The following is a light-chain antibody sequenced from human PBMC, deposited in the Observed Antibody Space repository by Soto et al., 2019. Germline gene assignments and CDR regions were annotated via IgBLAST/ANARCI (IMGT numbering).Light chain of an antibody. V-gene: IGKV3-20*01. CDR2: GAS. J-gene: IGKJ5*01. CDR3: QQYGSSPIT. CDR1: QSVSSSY. Sequence: EIVLTQSPGTLSLSPGERATLSCRASQSVSSSYLAWYQQKPGHAPRLLIYGASSRATGIPDRFSGSGSGTGFTLTISRLEPEDFAVYYCQQYGSSPITFGQGRRLEIK.